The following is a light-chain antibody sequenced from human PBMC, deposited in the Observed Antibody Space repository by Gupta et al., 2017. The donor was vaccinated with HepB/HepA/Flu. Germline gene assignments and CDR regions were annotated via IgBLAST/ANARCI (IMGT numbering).Light chain of an antibody. CDR3: SSYTSSSIVN. Sequence: QSALTQPPSVSGSPGQSVTISCTGISSDVGSYNRVSWYQQSPGTAPKLMIYEVSNRPSGVPDRFSGSNSGNTASLTSSGLQAEDEADYYCSSYTSSSIVNFGGGTKLTVL. J-gene: IGLJ2*01. V-gene: IGLV2-18*02. CDR2: EVS. CDR1: SSDVGSYNR.